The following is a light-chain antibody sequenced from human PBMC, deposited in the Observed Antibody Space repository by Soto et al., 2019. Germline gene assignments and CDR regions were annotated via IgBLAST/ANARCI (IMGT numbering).Light chain of an antibody. CDR3: QQYDSLPLT. CDR1: QDISNS. J-gene: IGKJ4*01. CDR2: HSS. Sequence: DIQMTQSPSSLSASVGDRVTITCQAGQDISNSLNWYQQKPEKAPNLLIYHSSSLETGVPSRFSGSGSWTDFTFTIGSLQPEDIATYYCQQYDSLPLTFGGGTKVEIK. V-gene: IGKV1-33*01.